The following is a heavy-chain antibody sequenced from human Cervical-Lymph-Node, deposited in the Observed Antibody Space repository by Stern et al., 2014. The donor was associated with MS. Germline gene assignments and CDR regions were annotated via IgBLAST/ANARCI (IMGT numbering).Heavy chain of an antibody. V-gene: IGHV1-18*01. CDR2: ISVFNGDT. CDR1: GYTFMSFG. CDR3: ARDHSGYSSGWHHFDY. J-gene: IGHJ4*02. Sequence: VQLVQSGPEVKKPGASVKVSCKASGYTFMSFGISWVRPAPGQGLEWMGWISVFNGDTNYAHKVQDRVTMTTDTSTSIAYMELRSLRSDDTAVYYCARDHSGYSSGWHHFDYWGQGTLVTVSS. D-gene: IGHD6-19*01.